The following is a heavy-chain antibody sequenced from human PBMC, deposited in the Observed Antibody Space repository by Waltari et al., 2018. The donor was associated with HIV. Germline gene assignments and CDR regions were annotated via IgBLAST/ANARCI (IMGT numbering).Heavy chain of an antibody. D-gene: IGHD2-15*01. CDR1: GYSISSGYS. V-gene: IGHV4-38-2*01. CDR2: IDHSGST. CDR3: ARQIQCSGGSCHDAYFDY. Sequence: QVQLQESGPGLVKPSETLSLTCSVSGYSISSGYSWGWIRQPPGQVLEWIGSIDHSGSTYYNPSLKSRVTISVDTSKNQFSLKLSSVAAADTAVYYCARQIQCSGGSCHDAYFDYWGQGTLVTVSS. J-gene: IGHJ4*02.